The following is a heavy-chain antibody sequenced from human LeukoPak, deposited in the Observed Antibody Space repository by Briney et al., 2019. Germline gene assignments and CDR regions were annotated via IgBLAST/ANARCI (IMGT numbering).Heavy chain of an antibody. CDR3: ARLARQQSWWLPGLGEDY. V-gene: IGHV4-39*01. D-gene: IGHD2-8*02. CDR1: GGSFSSYY. J-gene: IGHJ4*02. Sequence: ASETLSLTCAVYGGSFSSYYWGWIRQPPGKGLEWIGSIYYSGSTYYNPSLKSRVTISVDTSKNQFSLKLSSVTAADTAVYYCARLARQQSWWLPGLGEDYWGQGTLVTVSS. CDR2: IYYSGST.